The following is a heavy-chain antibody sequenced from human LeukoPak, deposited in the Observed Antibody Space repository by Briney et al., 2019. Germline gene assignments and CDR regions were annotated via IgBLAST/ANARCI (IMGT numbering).Heavy chain of an antibody. J-gene: IGHJ4*02. D-gene: IGHD1-26*01. V-gene: IGHV3-33*01. CDR3: AREWEAFDY. Sequence: GRSLRLSCAASGFTFSSYGMHWVRQAPGKGLEWVAVIWYDGSNKYYADSVKGRFTISRDNSKNTLYLQMNSLRAEDTAVYYCAREWEAFDYWGREPWSPSPQ. CDR2: IWYDGSNK. CDR1: GFTFSSYG.